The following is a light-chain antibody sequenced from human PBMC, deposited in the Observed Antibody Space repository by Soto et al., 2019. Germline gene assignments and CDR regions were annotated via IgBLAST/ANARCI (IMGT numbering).Light chain of an antibody. Sequence: EIVLTQSPATLSLSPGERATLSCRASQSVSRYLAWYQQKPGQAPRLLIHDASSRATGIPARFSGSGSGTDFTLTISSLEPEDFAVYYCQQRTNWPQLTFGGGPRWRSN. CDR2: DAS. CDR3: QQRTNWPQLT. V-gene: IGKV3-11*01. CDR1: QSVSRY. J-gene: IGKJ4*01.